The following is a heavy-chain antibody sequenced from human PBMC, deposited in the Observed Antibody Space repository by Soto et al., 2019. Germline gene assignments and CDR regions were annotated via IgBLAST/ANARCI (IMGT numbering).Heavy chain of an antibody. CDR2: IIPILGIA. Sequence: GASVKVSCKASGGTFSSYTISWVRQAPGQGLEWMGRIIPILGIANYAQKFQGRVTITADKSTSTAYMELSSLRSEDTAVYYCARDQGFGELNRYFDHWGQGTLVTVSS. CDR3: ARDQGFGELNRYFDH. CDR1: GGTFSSYT. J-gene: IGHJ4*02. D-gene: IGHD3-10*01. V-gene: IGHV1-69*04.